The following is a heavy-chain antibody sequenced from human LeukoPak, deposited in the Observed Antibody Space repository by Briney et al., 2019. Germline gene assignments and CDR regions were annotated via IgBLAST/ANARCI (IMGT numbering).Heavy chain of an antibody. D-gene: IGHD6-19*01. CDR2: ISAYNGNT. CDR1: GYTFTTYG. Sequence: ASVTVSCKASGYTFTTYGISWVRQAPGQRLEWMGWISAYNGNTNYAQKFQGRVTMTTDTSTSTAYMELRSLRSDDTAVYYCARDVLLVVGYSSGWYFDYWGQGTLVIVSS. CDR3: ARDVLLVVGYSSGWYFDY. V-gene: IGHV1-18*01. J-gene: IGHJ4*02.